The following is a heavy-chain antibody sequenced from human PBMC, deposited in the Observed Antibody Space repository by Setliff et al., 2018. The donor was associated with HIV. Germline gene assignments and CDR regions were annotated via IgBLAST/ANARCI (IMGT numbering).Heavy chain of an antibody. J-gene: IGHJ6*03. CDR3: TRGADYLGIPSYYYYYMDV. Sequence: PGESLKISCKGSAYTFTTYWIAWVRQMPGKGLEWMGIIYPGDSDTRYSPSFQGQVSISADKSISTAYLRWSSLTASDTAVYYCTRGADYLGIPSYYYYYMDVWGKGTTVTVSS. D-gene: IGHD7-27*01. CDR2: IYPGDSDT. CDR1: AYTFTTYW. V-gene: IGHV5-51*01.